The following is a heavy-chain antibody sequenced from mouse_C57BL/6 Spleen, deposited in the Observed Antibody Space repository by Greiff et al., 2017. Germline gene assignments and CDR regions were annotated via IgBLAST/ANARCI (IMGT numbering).Heavy chain of an antibody. J-gene: IGHJ1*03. CDR3: ARSELTWYFDV. CDR2: IHPNSGST. Sequence: QVQLQQPGAELVKPGASVKLSCKASGYTFTSYWMHWVKQRPGQGLEWIGMIHPNSGSTNYNEKFKSKATLTVDKSSSTAYMQLSSLTSEDSAVYYCARSELTWYFDVWGTGTTVTVSS. D-gene: IGHD4-1*01. CDR1: GYTFTSYW. V-gene: IGHV1-64*01.